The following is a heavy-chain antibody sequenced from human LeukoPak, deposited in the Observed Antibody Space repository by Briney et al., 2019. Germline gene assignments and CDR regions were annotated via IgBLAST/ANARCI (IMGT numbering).Heavy chain of an antibody. D-gene: IGHD3-9*01. CDR2: IYHSGST. V-gene: IGHV4-38-2*01. CDR3: ASAARDILTGYYRNNWFDP. Sequence: SETLSLTCAVSGYSISSGYYWGWIRQPPGKGLEWIGSIYHSGSTYYNPSLKSRVTISVDTSKNQFSLKLSSVPAADTAVYYCASAARDILTGYYRNNWFDPWGQGTLVTVSS. J-gene: IGHJ5*02. CDR1: GYSISSGYY.